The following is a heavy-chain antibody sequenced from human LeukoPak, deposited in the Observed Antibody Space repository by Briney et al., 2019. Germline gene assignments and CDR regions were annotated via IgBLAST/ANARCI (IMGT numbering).Heavy chain of an antibody. CDR3: RLEPPPDY. J-gene: IGHJ4*02. V-gene: IGHV3-73*01. D-gene: IGHD1-1*01. Sequence: PGGSLRLSCTASGFIFSVSEIHWVRQASGKGLEWIGRIITKPNNYATGYSASVKGRFTISRDDSKNTAYLHMNSLQLEDTAVYYCRLEPPPDYWGQGTLVTVSS. CDR1: GFIFSVSE. CDR2: IITKPNNYAT.